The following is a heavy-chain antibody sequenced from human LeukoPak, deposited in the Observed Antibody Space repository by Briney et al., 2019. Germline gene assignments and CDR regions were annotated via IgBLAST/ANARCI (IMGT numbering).Heavy chain of an antibody. CDR1: GGTFGSYA. Sequence: ASVKVSCKASGGTFGSYAISWVRQAPGQGLEWMGGINPIFGTANYAQKFQGRVTITADESTSTAYKELSSLRSEDTAVYYCATPASMVVVPAAIKYYYYCYGMDVWGQGTTVTVSS. V-gene: IGHV1-69*13. CDR3: ATPASMVVVPAAIKYYYYCYGMDV. J-gene: IGHJ6*02. D-gene: IGHD2-2*01. CDR2: INPIFGTA.